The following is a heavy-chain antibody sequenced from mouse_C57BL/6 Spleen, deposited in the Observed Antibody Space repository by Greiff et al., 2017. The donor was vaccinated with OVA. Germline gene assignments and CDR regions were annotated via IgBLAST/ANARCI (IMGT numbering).Heavy chain of an antibody. Sequence: EVQVVESEGGLVQPGSSMKLSCTASGFTFSDYYMAWVRQVPEKGLEWVANINYDGSSTYYLDSLKSRFIISRDNAKNILYLLMSSLKSEDTATYYCARGREDYSNYWYFDVWGTGTTVTVSS. CDR3: ARGREDYSNYWYFDV. CDR2: INYDGSST. V-gene: IGHV5-16*01. CDR1: GFTFSDYY. J-gene: IGHJ1*03. D-gene: IGHD2-5*01.